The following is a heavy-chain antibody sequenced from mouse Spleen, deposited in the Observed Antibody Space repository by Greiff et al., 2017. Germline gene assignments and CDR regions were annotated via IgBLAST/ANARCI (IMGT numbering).Heavy chain of an antibody. Sequence: LQESGAELMKPGASVKISCKATGYTFSSYWIEWVKQRPGHGLEWIGEILPGSGSTNYNEKFKGKATFTADTSSNTAYMQLSSLTSEDSAVYYCARERGLLREDYWGQGTTLTVSS. V-gene: IGHV1-9*01. J-gene: IGHJ2*01. CDR1: GYTFSSYW. CDR3: ARERGLLREDY. CDR2: ILPGSGST. D-gene: IGHD2-3*01.